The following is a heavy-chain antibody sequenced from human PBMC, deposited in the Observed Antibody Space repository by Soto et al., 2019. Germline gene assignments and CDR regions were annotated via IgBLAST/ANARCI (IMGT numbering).Heavy chain of an antibody. V-gene: IGHV1-18*01. D-gene: IGHD3-10*01. Sequence: QVHLVQSGGEVKKPGASVKVSCKASGYTFTSHGISWVRQAPGHGLEWMGWISAHNGDTNYAQKLQGRVTVTKDTPTNTVYMELRGLRSEDTAVYYCARMVRGSNIDYYYYMDVWGKGTTVTVSS. CDR3: ARMVRGSNIDYYYYMDV. J-gene: IGHJ6*03. CDR2: ISAHNGDT. CDR1: GYTFTSHG.